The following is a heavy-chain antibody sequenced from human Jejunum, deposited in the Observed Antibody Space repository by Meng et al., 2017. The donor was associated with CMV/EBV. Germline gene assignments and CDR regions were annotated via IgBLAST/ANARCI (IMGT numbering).Heavy chain of an antibody. D-gene: IGHD3-10*01. J-gene: IGHJ5*02. CDR3: ATVSYYGSGSYYNWFDP. CDR1: LTSNG. V-gene: IGHV1-18*01. CDR2: ISASNGDT. Sequence: LTSNGITWVRQAPGQGLEWMGWISASNGDTNYAQKFQDRVTLTTDTSTRTAYMELRSLRSDDTAVYFCATVSYYGSGSYYNWFDPWGQGTLVTVSS.